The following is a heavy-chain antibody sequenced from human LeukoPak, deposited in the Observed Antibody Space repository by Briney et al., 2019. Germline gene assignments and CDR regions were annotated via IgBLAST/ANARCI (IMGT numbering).Heavy chain of an antibody. CDR3: AKGDIVVVVAATLPSDY. Sequence: GGSLRLSCAASGFTVSSNYMTWVRQAPGRGLEWVSVIYSGGNTYYADSVKGRFTISRDNSKNTLYLQMNSLRAEDTAVYYCAKGDIVVVVAATLPSDYWGQGTLVTVSS. CDR1: GFTVSSNY. V-gene: IGHV3-53*01. D-gene: IGHD2-15*01. J-gene: IGHJ4*02. CDR2: IYSGGNT.